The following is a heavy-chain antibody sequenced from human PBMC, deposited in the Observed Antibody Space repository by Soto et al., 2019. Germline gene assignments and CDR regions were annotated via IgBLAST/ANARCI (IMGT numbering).Heavy chain of an antibody. J-gene: IGHJ4*02. CDR1: GVSISSSSYY. D-gene: IGHD3-9*01. V-gene: IGHV4-39*01. Sequence: PSETLSLTCTVSGVSISSSSYYCGWIRQPPWKGLEWIGSIYYSGSTYYNPSLKSRVTISVDTSKNQFSLKLSSVTAADTAVYYCARHEGKLRYFHWSMYYFDYWGQGTLVTVSS. CDR3: ARHEGKLRYFHWSMYYFDY. CDR2: IYYSGST.